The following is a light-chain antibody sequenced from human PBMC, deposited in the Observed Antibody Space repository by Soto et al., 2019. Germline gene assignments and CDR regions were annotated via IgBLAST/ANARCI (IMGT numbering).Light chain of an antibody. CDR1: QNVNSNF. Sequence: EIVLTQSPGTLSLSPGERATLSCRTSQNVNSNFLAWYQQKPGQAPRLLFYDASTRAAGVPDRFRGGGSGTDFTLTITRLEPEDFAIYYCQQYGRSPLLYAFGQATRVGVK. CDR3: QQYGRSPLLYA. V-gene: IGKV3-20*01. CDR2: DAS. J-gene: IGKJ2*01.